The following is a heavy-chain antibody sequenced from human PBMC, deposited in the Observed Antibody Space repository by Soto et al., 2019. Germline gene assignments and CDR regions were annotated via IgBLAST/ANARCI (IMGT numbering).Heavy chain of an antibody. CDR2: IYYSGST. CDR1: GGSVSSGSYY. V-gene: IGHV4-61*01. J-gene: IGHJ4*02. Sequence: QVQLQESGPGLVKPSENLSLTCTVSGGSVSSGSYYWSWIRQPPGKGLEWIGYIYYSGSTNYNPSLXXXXXXXXXXXXXXXXXXXXXXXXXXXXXXXXXXXXXXXYAVSYWGQGTLVTVSS. CDR3: XXXXXXXYAVSY.